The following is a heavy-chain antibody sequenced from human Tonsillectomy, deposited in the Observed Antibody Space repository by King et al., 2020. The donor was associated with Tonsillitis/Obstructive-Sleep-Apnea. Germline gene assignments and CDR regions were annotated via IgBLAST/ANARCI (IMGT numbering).Heavy chain of an antibody. CDR2: IYPDDSDT. D-gene: IGHD2-2*02. Sequence: VQLVESGAEVKKPGESLKISCKGSGYSFSEYWIAWVRQMPGNGLEWMGIIYPDDSDTRYSPSFQGQVTMSVDKSIRTAYLQLSSLKASDTPIYSCARRRDVVVPAAIAGWFDPWGQGTLVTVSS. V-gene: IGHV5-51*01. J-gene: IGHJ5*02. CDR3: ARRRDVVVPAAIAGWFDP. CDR1: GYSFSEYW.